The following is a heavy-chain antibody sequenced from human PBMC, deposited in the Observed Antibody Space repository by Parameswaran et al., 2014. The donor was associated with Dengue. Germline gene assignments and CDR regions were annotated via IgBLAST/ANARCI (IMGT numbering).Heavy chain of an antibody. CDR2: INPNSGGT. J-gene: IGHJ4*02. D-gene: IGHD4-17*01. V-gene: IGHV1-2*04. Sequence: WVRQAPGQGLEWMGWINPNSGGTNYAQKFQGWVTMTRDTSISTAYMELSRLRSDDTAVYYCARASMMTTVTTPSMALYDYWGQGTLVTVSS. CDR3: ARASMMTTVTTPSMALYDY.